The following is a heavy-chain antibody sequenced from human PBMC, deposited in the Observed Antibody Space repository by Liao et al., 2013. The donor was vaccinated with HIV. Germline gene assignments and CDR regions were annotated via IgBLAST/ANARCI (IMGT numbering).Heavy chain of an antibody. Sequence: QVQLQESGPGLVKPSQTLSLSCTVSGGSVSSGSYCWSWIRQPAGKGLEWIGRIYTSGSSNYNPSLKSRVTISVDTSKNQFSLKLTSVTAADTAVYYCAAFYYDSRGYDDAFDIWGQGTMSPSL. V-gene: IGHV4-61*02. CDR2: IYTSGSS. J-gene: IGHJ3*02. D-gene: IGHD3-22*01. CDR1: GGSVSSGSYC. CDR3: AAFYYDSRGYDDAFDI.